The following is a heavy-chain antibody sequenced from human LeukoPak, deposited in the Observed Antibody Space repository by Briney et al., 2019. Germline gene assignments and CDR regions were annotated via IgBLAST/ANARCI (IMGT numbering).Heavy chain of an antibody. J-gene: IGHJ4*02. V-gene: IGHV3-15*07. D-gene: IGHD6-13*01. Sequence: GGSLRLSCAASGFTFSSYGMHWVRQAPGKGLEWAGRIKSKTAGGTIEYAAPVKGRFIISRDDSENTLYLQMNSLKAEDTGVYYCTSPGTIAALVGDYWGQGTLVSVSS. CDR2: IKSKTAGGTI. CDR3: TSPGTIAALVGDY. CDR1: GFTFSSYG.